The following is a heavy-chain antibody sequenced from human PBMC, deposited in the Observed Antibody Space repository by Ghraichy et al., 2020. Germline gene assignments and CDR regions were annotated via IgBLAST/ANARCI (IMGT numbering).Heavy chain of an antibody. Sequence: GGSLRLSCVVSGFTFSSYSFNWVRQAPGKGLEWVSYISGGSSTIYYADSVKGRFSISRDNAKNSLYLQMNSLRDEDTAVYYSARDMETMVRGWGFDYWGQGTLVTVSS. D-gene: IGHD3-10*01. CDR3: ARDMETMVRGWGFDY. CDR2: ISGGSSTI. J-gene: IGHJ4*02. V-gene: IGHV3-48*02. CDR1: GFTFSSYS.